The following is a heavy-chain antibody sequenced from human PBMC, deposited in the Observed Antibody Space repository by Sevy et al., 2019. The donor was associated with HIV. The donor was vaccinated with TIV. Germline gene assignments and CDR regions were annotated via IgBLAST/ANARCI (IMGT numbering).Heavy chain of an antibody. Sequence: GGSLRLSCAASGFTFGSYAMSWVRQAPGKGLEWVSAISGSGGITDYADSVKGRFTFSRDDSKNTLYLQMNSLRAEDTAVYYCAREFYYDVTGYVRGYFDYWGQGTLVTVSS. CDR2: ISGSGGIT. J-gene: IGHJ4*02. D-gene: IGHD3-22*01. V-gene: IGHV3-23*01. CDR1: GFTFGSYA. CDR3: AREFYYDVTGYVRGYFDY.